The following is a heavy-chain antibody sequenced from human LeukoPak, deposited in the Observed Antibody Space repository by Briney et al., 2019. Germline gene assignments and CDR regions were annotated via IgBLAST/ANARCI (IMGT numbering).Heavy chain of an antibody. V-gene: IGHV1-18*01. Sequence: ASVKVSCKASGYTFTNYGISWVRQAPGQGLEWMGWISVFYGHTNYSQNFQGRLTMTTHTSTSTAYLELRSLRSDDTAVYYCVREVSAANAGYMDVWGTGTTVTVSS. J-gene: IGHJ6*03. D-gene: IGHD6-13*01. CDR3: VREVSAANAGYMDV. CDR1: GYTFTNYG. CDR2: ISVFYGHT.